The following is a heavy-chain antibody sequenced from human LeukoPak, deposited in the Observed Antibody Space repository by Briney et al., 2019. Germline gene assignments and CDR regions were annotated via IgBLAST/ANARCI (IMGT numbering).Heavy chain of an antibody. V-gene: IGHV1-8*01. D-gene: IGHD2-15*01. CDR1: GYTFTSYD. CDR2: MNPNSGNT. J-gene: IGHJ4*02. Sequence: VASVKVSCKASGYTFTSYDINWVRQATGQRLEWMGWMNPNSGNTGYAQKFQGRVTMTRNTSISTAYMELSSLRSEDTAVYYCARAGGYCGRISCPYYFDYWGQGSLVAVSS. CDR3: ARAGGYCGRISCPYYFDY.